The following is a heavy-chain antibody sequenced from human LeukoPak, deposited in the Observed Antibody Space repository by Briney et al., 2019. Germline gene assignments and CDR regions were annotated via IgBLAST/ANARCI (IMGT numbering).Heavy chain of an antibody. CDR2: IYYSGST. D-gene: IGHD3-10*01. CDR3: ARASYGSGSYYLKRYYYMDV. J-gene: IGHJ6*03. Sequence: SETLSLTCTVSGGSISSYCWSWIRQPPGKGLEWIGYIYYSGSTNYNPSLKSRVTISVDTSKNQFSLKLSSVTAADTAVYYCARASYGSGSYYLKRYYYMDVWGKGTTVTISS. CDR1: GGSISSYC. V-gene: IGHV4-59*01.